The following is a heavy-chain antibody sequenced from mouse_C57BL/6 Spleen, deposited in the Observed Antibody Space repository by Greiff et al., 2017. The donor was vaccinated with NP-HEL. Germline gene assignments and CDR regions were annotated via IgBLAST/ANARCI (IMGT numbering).Heavy chain of an antibody. D-gene: IGHD1-1*02. V-gene: IGHV5-17*01. CDR2: ISSGSSTI. J-gene: IGHJ1*03. CDR1: GFTFSDYG. CDR3: ARPVDWYFDV. Sequence: DVMLVESGGGLVKPGGSLKLSCAASGFTFSDYGMHWVRQAPEKGLEWVAYISSGSSTIYYADTVKGRFTISRDNAKNTLFLQMTSLRSEDTAMYYCARPVDWYFDVWGTGTTVTVSS.